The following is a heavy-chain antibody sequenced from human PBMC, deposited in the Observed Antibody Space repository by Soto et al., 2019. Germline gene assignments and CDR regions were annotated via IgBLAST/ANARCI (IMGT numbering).Heavy chain of an antibody. Sequence: QVQLVQSGAEVKKPGSSVKVSCKASADTFTGYTVTWVRQAPGQGLEWVGRVIPILGASNFAQKFQGRVTISADKSTDTAYMVLIGLTSEDTAVYYCARSRGSYYSNFDSWGQGTLVTVSS. CDR1: ADTFTGYT. V-gene: IGHV1-69*08. CDR3: ARSRGSYYSNFDS. D-gene: IGHD3-10*01. CDR2: VIPILGAS. J-gene: IGHJ4*02.